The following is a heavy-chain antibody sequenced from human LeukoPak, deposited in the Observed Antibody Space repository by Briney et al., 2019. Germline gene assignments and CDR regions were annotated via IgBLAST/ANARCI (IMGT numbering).Heavy chain of an antibody. CDR3: ARGPTISETGYFDY. Sequence: SETLSLTCTVSGDFLSSGAYYWGWIRQAPGKGLAWIGSIYYSGSTFYNASFESRVTMSVDTSKNQFSLKLSSVTAADTAVYYCARGPTISETGYFDYWGQGTLVTVSS. V-gene: IGHV4-39*01. CDR2: IYYSGST. J-gene: IGHJ4*03. D-gene: IGHD1-1*01. CDR1: GDFLSSGAYY.